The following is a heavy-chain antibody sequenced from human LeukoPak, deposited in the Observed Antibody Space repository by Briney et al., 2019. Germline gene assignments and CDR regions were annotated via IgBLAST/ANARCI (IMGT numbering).Heavy chain of an antibody. D-gene: IGHD2-15*01. CDR1: GFTFNRYH. CDR2: ISSSGSTI. J-gene: IGHJ1*01. V-gene: IGHV3-48*02. CDR3: ARDRRFCSGDSCYSDSEYFQH. Sequence: GGSLRLSCAASGFTFNRYHMNWVRQAPGKGLEWVSYISSSGSTIYYADSVKGRFTISRDNAKSSLYLQMSSLTDEDTAVYYCARDRRFCSGDSCYSDSEYFQHWGQGTLVTVSS.